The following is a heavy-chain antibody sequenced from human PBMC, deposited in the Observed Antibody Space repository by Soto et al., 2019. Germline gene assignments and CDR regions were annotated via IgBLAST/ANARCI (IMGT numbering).Heavy chain of an antibody. Sequence: PSETLSLTCTVSGGSISSSSYYWGWIRQPPGKGLEWIGSIYYSGSTYYNPSLKSRVTISVDTSKNQFSLKLSSVTAADTAVYYCARQFEDILTWPGMGWFDPWGQGTLVTVSS. CDR3: ARQFEDILTWPGMGWFDP. V-gene: IGHV4-39*01. CDR2: IYYSGST. J-gene: IGHJ5*02. D-gene: IGHD3-9*01. CDR1: GGSISSSSYY.